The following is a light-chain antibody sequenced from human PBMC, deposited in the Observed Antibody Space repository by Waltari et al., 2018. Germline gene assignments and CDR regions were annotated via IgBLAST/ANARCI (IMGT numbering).Light chain of an antibody. V-gene: IGLV6-57*01. CDR3: QSFDSSTVV. CDR2: EDN. J-gene: IGLJ2*01. CDR1: SGSIPSNY. Sequence: NFMLTQPHSVSESPGKTVTLSCTRSSGSIPSNYVQWYQQRPGSSPTTVIYEDNQRPSGVPDRFSGSIDSSSNSASLTISGLKTEDEADYYCQSFDSSTVVFGGGTKLTVL.